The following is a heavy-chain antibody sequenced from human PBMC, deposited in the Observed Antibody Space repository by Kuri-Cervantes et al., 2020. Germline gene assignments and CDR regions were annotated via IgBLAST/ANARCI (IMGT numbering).Heavy chain of an antibody. CDR3: ARRGSSGDYFDF. V-gene: IGHV4-34*01. J-gene: IGHJ4*02. Sequence: SETLSLTCAVYGGSFSGYYWSWIRQPPGKGLEWIGEINHSGSTNYNPSLKSRVTISLDTSKNQFSLELTSVTAADTAVYYCARRGSSGDYFDFWGQGTLVTVSS. CDR1: GGSFSGYY. D-gene: IGHD3-10*01. CDR2: INHSGST.